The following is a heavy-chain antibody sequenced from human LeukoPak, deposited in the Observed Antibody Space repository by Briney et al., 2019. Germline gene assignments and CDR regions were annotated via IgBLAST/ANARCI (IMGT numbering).Heavy chain of an antibody. J-gene: IGHJ4*02. Sequence: GGSLRLSCAASGFTFSSYEMNWVRQAPGKGLEWVSYISSSGGTIYYADSVKGRVTISRDNAKNSLYLQMNSLRAEDMALYYCAKGRGLSYDYGVDYWGQGTLVTVSS. CDR1: GFTFSSYE. V-gene: IGHV3-48*03. CDR3: AKGRGLSYDYGVDY. D-gene: IGHD4-17*01. CDR2: ISSSGGTI.